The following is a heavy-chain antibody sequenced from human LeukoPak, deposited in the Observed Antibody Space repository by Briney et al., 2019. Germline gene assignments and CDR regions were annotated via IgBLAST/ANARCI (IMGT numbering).Heavy chain of an antibody. CDR2: INPNSGGT. CDR3: ARDSRFGELFSSSSILYYFYY. CDR1: GYTFTGYY. V-gene: IGHV1-2*02. D-gene: IGHD3-10*01. Sequence: ASATVSCTASGYTFTGYYMHWVRQAPGQGLEWMGWINPNSGGTNYAQKFQGRVTITRDTSISTAYMELSMLRSDDTAVYYCARDSRFGELFSSSSILYYFYYWGQGTLVTVSS. J-gene: IGHJ4*02.